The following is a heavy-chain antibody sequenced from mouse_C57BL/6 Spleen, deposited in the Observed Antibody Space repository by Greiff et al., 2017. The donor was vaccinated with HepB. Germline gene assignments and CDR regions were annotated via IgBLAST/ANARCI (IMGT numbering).Heavy chain of an antibody. CDR3: ARSRFTTVVAFDY. J-gene: IGHJ2*01. Sequence: LVESGPELVKPGASVKISCKASGYTFTDYYINWVKQRPGQGLEWIGWIFPGSGSTYYNEKFKGKATLTVDKSSSTAYMLLSSLTSEDSAVYFCARSRFTTVVAFDYWGQGTTLTVSS. CDR1: GYTFTDYY. V-gene: IGHV1-75*01. CDR2: IFPGSGST. D-gene: IGHD1-1*01.